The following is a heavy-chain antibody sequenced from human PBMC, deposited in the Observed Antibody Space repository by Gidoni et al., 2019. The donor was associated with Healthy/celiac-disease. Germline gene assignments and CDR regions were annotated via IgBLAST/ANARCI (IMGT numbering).Heavy chain of an antibody. CDR1: GGSISSSSYY. V-gene: IGHV4-39*01. CDR2: IYYSGST. J-gene: IGHJ4*02. Sequence: QLQLQESGPGLVKPSETLSLTCPVPGGSISSSSYYWGWIRQPPGKGLEWIGSIYYSGSTYYNPSLKSRVTISVDTSKNQFSLKLSSVTAADTAVYYCARHPAHMYYFDYWGQGTLVTVSS. CDR3: ARHPAHMYYFDY.